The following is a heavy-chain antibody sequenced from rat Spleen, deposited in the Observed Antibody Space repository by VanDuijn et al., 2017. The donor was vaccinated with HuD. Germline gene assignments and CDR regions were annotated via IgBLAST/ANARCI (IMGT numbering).Heavy chain of an antibody. D-gene: IGHD1-12*01. CDR3: ARANRESYAHFDY. Sequence: QVQLKESGPGLVQPSQTLSLTCTVSGFSLTNFHVTWVRQPPGKGLEWVGVIWAGGSTAYNSLLKSRLSIRRDTSKSQVFLKMNRLQTEDTATYYCARANRESYAHFDYWGQGVMVTVSS. CDR1: GFSLTNFH. CDR2: IWAGGST. J-gene: IGHJ2*01. V-gene: IGHV2-43*01.